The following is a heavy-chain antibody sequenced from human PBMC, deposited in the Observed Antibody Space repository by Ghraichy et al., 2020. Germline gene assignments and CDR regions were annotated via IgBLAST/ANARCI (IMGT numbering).Heavy chain of an antibody. D-gene: IGHD5-24*01. CDR2: ISGDAGHT. J-gene: IGHJ4*02. V-gene: IGHV3-23*01. CDR1: GFTFSISA. Sequence: GGSLRLSCAASGFTFSISAMSWVRQAPGRGLEWVASISGDAGHTYSAESVKGRFTISRDNLKNTLFLQMNSLRAEDTAVFYCAKAKQLCYFDSWGQGALVIVSS. CDR3: AKAKQLCYFDS.